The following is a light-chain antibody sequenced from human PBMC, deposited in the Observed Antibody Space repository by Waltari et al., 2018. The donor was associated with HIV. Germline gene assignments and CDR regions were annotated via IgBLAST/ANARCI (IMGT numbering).Light chain of an antibody. CDR3: SSYAGSNTVV. J-gene: IGLJ2*01. V-gene: IGLV2-8*01. CDR1: SSDVGAYNY. CDR2: EVN. Sequence: QSALTQPPSASGSPGPSVTISCTATSSDVGAYNYVSWYQQHPGKAPKLMIYEVNKRPSGVPDRFSGSKSGNTASLSVSGLQAEDEADYYCSSYAGSNTVVFGGGTKLTVL.